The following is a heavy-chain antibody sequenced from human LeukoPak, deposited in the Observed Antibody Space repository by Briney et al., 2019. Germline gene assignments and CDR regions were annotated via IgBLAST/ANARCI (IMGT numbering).Heavy chain of an antibody. CDR1: GGSFSGYY. CDR3: ARRTHSRFDY. V-gene: IGHV4-34*01. Sequence: PSETLSLTCAVYGGSFSGYYWSWIRQPPGRGLEWIGEINHSGSTNYNPSLKSRVTISVDTSKYQFSLKLSSVTAADTAVYYCARRTHSRFDYWGQGTLVTVSS. CDR2: INHSGST. D-gene: IGHD1-7*01. J-gene: IGHJ4*02.